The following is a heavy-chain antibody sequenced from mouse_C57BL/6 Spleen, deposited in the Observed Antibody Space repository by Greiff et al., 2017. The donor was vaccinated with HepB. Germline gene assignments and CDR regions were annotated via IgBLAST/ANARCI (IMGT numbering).Heavy chain of an antibody. CDR1: GISITTGNYR. CDR2: IYYSGTI. D-gene: IGHD2-3*01. J-gene: IGHJ4*01. Sequence: EVKLQESGPGLVKPSQTVFLTCTVTGISITTGNYRWSWIRQFPGNKLEWIGYIYYSGTITYNPSLTSRTTITRDTPKNQFFLEMNSLTAEDTATYYCARDYDGYYGAMDYWGQGTSVTVSS. CDR3: ARDYDGYYGAMDY. V-gene: IGHV3-5*01.